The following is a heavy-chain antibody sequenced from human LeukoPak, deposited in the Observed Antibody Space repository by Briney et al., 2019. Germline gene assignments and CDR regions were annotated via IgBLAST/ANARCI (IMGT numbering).Heavy chain of an antibody. Sequence: GGSLRLSCAASGFTFDDYAMHWVRKAPGKGLDWFSGISWNSGSIGYADSVKGRFTISRDNAKNSLYLQMNSLRAEDTALYYCAKLTYSSIVVRRDAFDIWGQGTMVTVSS. J-gene: IGHJ3*02. CDR2: ISWNSGSI. D-gene: IGHD6-13*01. CDR1: GFTFDDYA. CDR3: AKLTYSSIVVRRDAFDI. V-gene: IGHV3-9*01.